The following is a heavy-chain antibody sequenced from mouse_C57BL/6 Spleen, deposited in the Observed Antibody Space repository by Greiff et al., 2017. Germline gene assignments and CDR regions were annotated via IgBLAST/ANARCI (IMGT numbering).Heavy chain of an antibody. J-gene: IGHJ4*01. D-gene: IGHD2-3*01. V-gene: IGHV1-64*01. CDR2: IHPNSGRT. CDR3: ARTIYDGYYGAMDY. CDR1: GYTFTSYW. Sequence: QVQLQQPGAELVKPGASVKLSCKASGYTFTSYWMHWVKQRPGQGLEWIGMIHPNSGRTNYNEKFKSKATLTVDKSSSTAYMQLSSLTSEDSAVYYCARTIYDGYYGAMDYWCQGTSVTVSS.